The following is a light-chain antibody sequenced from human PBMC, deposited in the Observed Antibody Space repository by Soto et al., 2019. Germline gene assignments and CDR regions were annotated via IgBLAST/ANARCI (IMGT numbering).Light chain of an antibody. CDR2: EVS. CDR1: SSDVGSYKY. J-gene: IGLJ2*01. V-gene: IGLV2-8*01. Sequence: SALTQPPSASGSPGQSVTISCTGTSSDVGSYKYVSWYQQHPGKAPKLMIYEVSQRPSGVPDRFSGSKSGNTASLTVSGLQADDEADYYCSSYAGSNNPVVFGGGTKVTVL. CDR3: SSYAGSNNPVV.